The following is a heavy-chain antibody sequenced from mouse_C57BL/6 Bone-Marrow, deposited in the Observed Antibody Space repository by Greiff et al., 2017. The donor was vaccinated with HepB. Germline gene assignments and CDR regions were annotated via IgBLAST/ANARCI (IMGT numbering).Heavy chain of an antibody. D-gene: IGHD3-2*02. CDR2: ISYDGSN. CDR1: GYSITSGYY. CDR3: ARQLRLQRDYFDY. J-gene: IGHJ2*01. V-gene: IGHV3-6*01. Sequence: EVKLVESGPGLVKPSQSLSLTCSVTGYSITSGYYWNWIRQFPGNKLEWMGYISYDGSNNYNPSLKNRISITRDTSKNQFFLKLNSVTTEDTATYYCARQLRLQRDYFDYWGQGTTLTVSS.